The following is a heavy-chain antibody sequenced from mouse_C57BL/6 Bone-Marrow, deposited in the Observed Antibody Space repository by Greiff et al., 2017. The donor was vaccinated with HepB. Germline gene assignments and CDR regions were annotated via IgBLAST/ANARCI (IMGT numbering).Heavy chain of an antibody. V-gene: IGHV5-17*01. CDR3: ARPLRTRYYAMDY. J-gene: IGHJ4*01. CDR2: ISSGSSTI. Sequence: VQLKESGGGLVKPGGSLKLSCAASGFTFSDYGMHWVRQAPEKGLEWVAYISSGSSTIYYADTVKGRFTISRDNAKNTLFLQITSLRSEDTAMYYCARPLRTRYYAMDYRGQGNSVTGSS. CDR1: GFTFSDYG.